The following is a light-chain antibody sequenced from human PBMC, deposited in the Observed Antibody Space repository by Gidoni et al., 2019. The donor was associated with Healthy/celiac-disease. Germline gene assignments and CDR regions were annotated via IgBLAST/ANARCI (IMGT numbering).Light chain of an antibody. CDR3: QQSYSTSYT. J-gene: IGKJ2*01. CDR2: AAS. CDR1: QSSSSY. V-gene: IGKV1-39*01. Sequence: DIQMTQSPSSLSASVGDRVTITCRASQSSSSYLNWYQQKPGKAPKLLIYAASSLQSGGPSRFSGSGSGTDFTLTISSLQPEDFATYYCQQSYSTSYTFXXXTKLEIK.